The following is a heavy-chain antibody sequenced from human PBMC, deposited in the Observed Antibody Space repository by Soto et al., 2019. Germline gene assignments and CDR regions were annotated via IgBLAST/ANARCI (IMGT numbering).Heavy chain of an antibody. Sequence: GSSVKVSCKASGYTFTSYDINWVRQATGQGLEWMVWMNPNSGNTGYXXKFQGIVXXTRNTSISTAXMELSXLRSEDTGVXYCASSSSSWRSDAFDIWSQGTMVTXS. J-gene: IGHJ3*02. D-gene: IGHD6-13*01. V-gene: IGHV1-8*01. CDR2: MNPNSGNT. CDR3: ASSSSSWRSDAFDI. CDR1: GYTFTSYD.